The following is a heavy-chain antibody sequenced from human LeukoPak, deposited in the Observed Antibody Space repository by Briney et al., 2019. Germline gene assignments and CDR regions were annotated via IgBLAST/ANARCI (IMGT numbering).Heavy chain of an antibody. D-gene: IGHD3-10*01. CDR3: ARTMVRGVITKNYFDY. V-gene: IGHV1-69*04. J-gene: IGHJ4*02. Sequence: SVKVSCKASGGTFSSYAISWVRQAPGQGLEWMGRIIPILGIANYAQKFQGRVTITADKSTSTAYMELSSLRSEDTAVYYCARTMVRGVITKNYFDYWGQGTLVTVSS. CDR1: GGTFSSYA. CDR2: IIPILGIA.